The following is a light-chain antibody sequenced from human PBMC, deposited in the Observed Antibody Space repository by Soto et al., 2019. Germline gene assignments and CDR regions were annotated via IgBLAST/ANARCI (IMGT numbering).Light chain of an antibody. CDR1: QSVRTN. V-gene: IGKV3-15*01. J-gene: IGKJ3*01. CDR3: HQYNDWPFT. CDR2: GAS. Sequence: EIVMTQSPATLSVSPGERATLSCRASQSVRTNLAWYQQTPGQAPRLLIYGASTRATDIPARFSGGGSGTEFTLTISSLQSEDFVGYFCHQYNDWPFTFGPGTKVDFK.